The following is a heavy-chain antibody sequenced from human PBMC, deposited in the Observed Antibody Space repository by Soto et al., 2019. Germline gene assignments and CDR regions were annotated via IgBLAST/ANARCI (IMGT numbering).Heavy chain of an antibody. CDR3: ASGRGYDILTGYYSYFDY. V-gene: IGHV6-1*01. CDR2: TYYRSIWQT. Sequence: SQTDSLTGAICGDSECSNRAAWNWNKQSPSRGLEWLGRTYYRSIWQTEYAVSVKSRMTINPDASKNQFSLQLNSVTPEDTALYYCASGRGYDILTGYYSYFDYWGQGTLVTLSS. J-gene: IGHJ4*02. CDR1: GDSECSNRAA. D-gene: IGHD3-9*01.